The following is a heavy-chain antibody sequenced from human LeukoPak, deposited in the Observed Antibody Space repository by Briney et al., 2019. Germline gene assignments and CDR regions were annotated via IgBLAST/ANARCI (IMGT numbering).Heavy chain of an antibody. CDR2: IHDSGST. CDR1: GGSISSYY. CDR3: ARVLAAAGNNWFDP. Sequence: PPETLSLTCTVSGGSISSYYWSWIRQPPGKGLEWIAYIHDSGSTYNNPSLKSRLSISIDTSKNQFSLKLNSVTAADTAVYYCARVLAAAGNNWFDPWGQGTLVTVSS. J-gene: IGHJ5*02. D-gene: IGHD6-13*01. V-gene: IGHV4-59*12.